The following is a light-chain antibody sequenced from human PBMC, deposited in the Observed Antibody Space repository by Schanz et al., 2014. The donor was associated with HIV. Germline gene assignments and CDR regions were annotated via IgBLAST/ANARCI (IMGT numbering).Light chain of an antibody. J-gene: IGLJ3*02. CDR1: SSDVGGYNH. CDR3: GSWDDSLNGWV. Sequence: QSALTQPPSASGSPGQSVTISCTGTSSDVGGYNHVSWYQQHPGKAPKLMIYEVSNRPSGVPDRISGSRSATSASLAITGLQAEDEADYYCGSWDDSLNGWVFGGGTKVTVL. V-gene: IGLV2-8*01. CDR2: EVS.